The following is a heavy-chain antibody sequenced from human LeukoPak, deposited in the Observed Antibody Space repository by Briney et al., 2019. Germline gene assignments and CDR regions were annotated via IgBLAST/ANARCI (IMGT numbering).Heavy chain of an antibody. CDR2: IYTSGST. D-gene: IGHD3-22*01. V-gene: IGHV4-61*02. J-gene: IGHJ4*02. Sequence: SETLSLTCTVSGGSISSGSYYWSWIRQSAGKGLEWIGRIYTSGSTNYNPSLKSRVTISVDTSKNQFSLKLSSVTAADTAVYYCAREVPGDSSGYLIDYWGQGTLVTVSS. CDR3: AREVPGDSSGYLIDY. CDR1: GGSISSGSYY.